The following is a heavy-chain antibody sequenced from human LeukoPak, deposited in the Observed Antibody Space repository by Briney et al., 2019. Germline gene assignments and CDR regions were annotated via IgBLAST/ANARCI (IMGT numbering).Heavy chain of an antibody. V-gene: IGHV4-38-2*01. Sequence: PSETLSPTCAVSGYSISSGYYWGWIRPPPGKGLEWIGNIYHSGSTYYNPSLKSRVTISIDTSKNQFSLKLSSVTAADTAVFYCARGLRDGYNFYPYYFDYWGQGALVTVSS. CDR1: GYSISSGYY. D-gene: IGHD5-24*01. CDR3: ARGLRDGYNFYPYYFDY. J-gene: IGHJ4*02. CDR2: IYHSGST.